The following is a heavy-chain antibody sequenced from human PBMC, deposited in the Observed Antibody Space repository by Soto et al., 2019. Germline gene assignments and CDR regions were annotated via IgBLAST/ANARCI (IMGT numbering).Heavy chain of an antibody. V-gene: IGHV1-69*13. D-gene: IGHD6-13*01. Sequence: ASVKVSCKASGGTFSSYAISWVRQAPGQGLEWMGGIIPIFGTANYAQKFQGRVTITADESTSTAYMELSSLRSEDTAVYYCAAGIAAAGETYYYGMDVWGRGTTVTVSS. J-gene: IGHJ6*02. CDR1: GGTFSSYA. CDR2: IIPIFGTA. CDR3: AAGIAAAGETYYYGMDV.